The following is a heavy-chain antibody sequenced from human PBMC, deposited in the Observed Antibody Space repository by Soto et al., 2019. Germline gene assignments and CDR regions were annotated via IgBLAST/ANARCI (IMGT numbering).Heavy chain of an antibody. CDR2: ISYDGSNK. V-gene: IGHV3-30-3*01. CDR3: ARCDRYYYYGMDV. Sequence: QVQLVESGGGVVQPGRSLRLSCAASGFTFSSYAMHWVRQAPGKGLEWVAVISYDGSNKYYADSVKGRFTISRDNSKNTLYLQMNSLRAEDTAVYYCARCDRYYYYGMDVWGQGTTVTVSS. CDR1: GFTFSSYA. J-gene: IGHJ6*02.